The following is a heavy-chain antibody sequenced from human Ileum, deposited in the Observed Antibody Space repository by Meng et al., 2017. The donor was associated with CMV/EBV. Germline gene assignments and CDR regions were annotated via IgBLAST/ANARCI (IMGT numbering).Heavy chain of an antibody. J-gene: IGHJ4*02. D-gene: IGHD3-16*01. CDR3: ARSLYYSSYYFDY. CDR1: GFSFSTRGVG. V-gene: IGHV2-5*02. Sequence: QIPFKDDGPTLVNTTQTLTLTCTFSGFSFSTRGVGVGWMRQPPGKALEWLALIYWDEDKGYSPSLKRRLTITKDTSKNQVVLTMTNVDPVDTVTYFCARSLYYSSYYFDYWGQGTLVTVSS. CDR2: IYWDEDK.